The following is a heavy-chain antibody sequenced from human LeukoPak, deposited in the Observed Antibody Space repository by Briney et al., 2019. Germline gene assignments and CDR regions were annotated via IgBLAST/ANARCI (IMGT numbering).Heavy chain of an antibody. V-gene: IGHV3-7*03. J-gene: IGHJ2*01. CDR2: IKRDGSEK. Sequence: GSLRLSCAASGFTFSTYWMNWVRQAPGKGLEWVANIKRDGSEKYYVDSVKGRFTLSRDSAKNSLYLQMNSLRAEDTAVYYCARAEWSNWYFDLWGRGTLVAVSS. D-gene: IGHD3-3*01. CDR1: GFTFSTYW. CDR3: ARAEWSNWYFDL.